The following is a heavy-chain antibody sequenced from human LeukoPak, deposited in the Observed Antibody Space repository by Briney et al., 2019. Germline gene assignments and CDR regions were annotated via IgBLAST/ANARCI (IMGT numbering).Heavy chain of an antibody. D-gene: IGHD3-10*02. J-gene: IGHJ4*02. Sequence: TGGSLRLSCAASGFTFSDYFMSWMRQAPGEGLEWVSYISSSGSTVYYADSVKGRFTISRDNAKNSLYLQMNSLRAEDTAVYHCARVTSSDNGDLFGGDYWGQGILVTVSS. CDR2: ISSSGSTV. V-gene: IGHV3-11*01. CDR1: GFTFSDYF. CDR3: ARVTSSDNGDLFGGDY.